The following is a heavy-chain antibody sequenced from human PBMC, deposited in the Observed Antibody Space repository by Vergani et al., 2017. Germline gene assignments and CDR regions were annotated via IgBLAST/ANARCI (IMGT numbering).Heavy chain of an antibody. J-gene: IGHJ4*02. CDR3: AKDRYCSSTSCYTPEGEGY. CDR1: GFTFSHYS. Sequence: EVQLMESGGGWAQPGGSLRLSCVASGFTFSHYSMNWVRQAPGKGLEWVSSISGNNDDVYYADSVKGRFTISRDNSKNTLYLQMNSLRAEDTAVYYCAKDRYCSSTSCYTPEGEGYWGQGTLVTVSS. CDR2: ISGNNDDV. V-gene: IGHV3-21*04. D-gene: IGHD2-2*02.